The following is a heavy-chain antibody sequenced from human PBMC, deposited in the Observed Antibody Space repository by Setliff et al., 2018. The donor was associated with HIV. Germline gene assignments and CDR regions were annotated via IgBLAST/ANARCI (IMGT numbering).Heavy chain of an antibody. D-gene: IGHD3-10*01. CDR1: GYSLTSGYY. J-gene: IGHJ4*02. V-gene: IGHV4-38-2*01. CDR2: IHDSGRT. Sequence: SETLSLTCGVSGYSLTSGYYWGWIRQPPGKGLEWIGSIHDSGRTYYNPSLKSRVTISVDTSKNQFSLKLSSVTAADTAVYYCAKLVTKARGVSWRMDYWGQGTLVTVSS. CDR3: AKLVTKARGVSWRMDY.